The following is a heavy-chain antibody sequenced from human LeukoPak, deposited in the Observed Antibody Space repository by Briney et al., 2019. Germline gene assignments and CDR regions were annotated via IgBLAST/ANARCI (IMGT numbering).Heavy chain of an antibody. V-gene: IGHV3-23*01. D-gene: IGHD3-9*01. J-gene: IGHJ4*02. CDR3: VKDHGWLLYS. CDR2: ISLDGATT. CDR1: GFTFSSYA. Sequence: GGSLRLSCAASGFTFSSYAMSWVRQAPGKGLEWVSGISLDGATTYYAGSVEGRFTTSRDNSKNTLYLQMNSLRADDTAVYYCVKDHGWLLYSWGQGTLVTVSS.